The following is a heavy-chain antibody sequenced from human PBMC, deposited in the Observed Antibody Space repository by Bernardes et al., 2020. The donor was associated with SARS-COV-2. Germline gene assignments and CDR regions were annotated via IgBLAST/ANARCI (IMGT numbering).Heavy chain of an antibody. D-gene: IGHD2-15*01. J-gene: IGHJ5*01. V-gene: IGHV1-2*02. CDR3: AIDRYGYSGGWFDY. CDR2: INPDSGVT. CDR1: GYILTDYY. Sequence: ASTKASWEAFGYILTDYYIDWVRQDPGQRLEWMGWINPDSGVTNHVQKFQGRVTLTRDTSINTVYMEVNRLRVDDTAVYYCAIDRYGYSGGWFDYWGQGTLVTVSS.